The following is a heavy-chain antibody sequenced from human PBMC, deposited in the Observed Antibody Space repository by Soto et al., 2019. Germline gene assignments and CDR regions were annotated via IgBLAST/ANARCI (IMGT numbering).Heavy chain of an antibody. CDR1: GFSFSNHG. J-gene: IGHJ6*02. CDR2: ISYDGNVK. Sequence: PGGSLRLSCAASGFSFSNHGMQWVRQAPGKGLEWVAVISYDGNVKYYTGSVKGRSTISRDNSQSTLFLQMDSLRPEDAAVYYCAKDLKVSGGFHGSLNYYYGMDVWGQGTTVTVSS. CDR3: AKDLKVSGGFHGSLNYYYGMDV. D-gene: IGHD3-10*01. V-gene: IGHV3-30*18.